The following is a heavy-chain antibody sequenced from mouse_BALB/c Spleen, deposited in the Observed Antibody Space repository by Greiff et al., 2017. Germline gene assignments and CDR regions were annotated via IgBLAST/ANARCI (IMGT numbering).Heavy chain of an antibody. CDR2: ISDGGSYT. CDR3: AREGGYYSWFAY. J-gene: IGHJ3*01. D-gene: IGHD2-3*01. CDR1: GFTFSDYY. Sequence: DVKLVESGGGLVKPGGSLKLSCAASGFTFSDYYMYWVRQTPEKRLEWVATISDGGSYTYYPDSVKGRFTISRDNAKNNLYLQMSSLKSEDTAMYYCAREGGYYSWFAYWGQGTLVTVSA. V-gene: IGHV5-4*02.